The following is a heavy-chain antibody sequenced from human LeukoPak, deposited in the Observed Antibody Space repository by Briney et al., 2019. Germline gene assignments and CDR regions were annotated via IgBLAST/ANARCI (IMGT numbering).Heavy chain of an antibody. CDR1: GYTFTSYG. D-gene: IGHD3-10*01. CDR3: ARDRAYGSGSNNWFDP. J-gene: IGHJ5*02. V-gene: IGHV1-18*01. CDR2: ISAYNGNT. Sequence: GASVKVSCKASGYTFTSYGISWVRQAPGQGLEWMGWISAYNGNTNYAQKLQGRVTMTTDTSTSTAYMELRSLRSDDTAVYYCARDRAYGSGSNNWFDPWGQGTLVTVSS.